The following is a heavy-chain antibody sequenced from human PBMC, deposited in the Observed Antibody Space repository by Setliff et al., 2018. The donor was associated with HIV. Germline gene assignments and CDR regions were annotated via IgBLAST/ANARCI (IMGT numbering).Heavy chain of an antibody. CDR1: GITFSSYA. CDR2: ISISGGST. D-gene: IGHD5-18*01. CDR3: ARDTAMVPYYYYGMDV. V-gene: IGHV3-23*01. J-gene: IGHJ6*02. Sequence: GGSLRLSCAASGITFSSYAMTWVRQAPGKGLEWVSAISISGGSTYYADSVKGRFTISRDNSKNTLHLQMNSLRAEDTAVYYCARDTAMVPYYYYGMDVWGQGTTVTVSS.